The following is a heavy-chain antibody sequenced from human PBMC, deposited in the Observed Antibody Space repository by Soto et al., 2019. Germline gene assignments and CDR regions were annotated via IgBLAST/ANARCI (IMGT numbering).Heavy chain of an antibody. J-gene: IGHJ4*02. D-gene: IGHD6-6*01. Sequence: PSETLSLTCVVYGGSLSGVYWTWIRQPPGKGLEWIGEINHSGSTNYSPSLESRVTISLDTSNNQFSLKLSSVTAADTAVYYCARPGTKYSSSSPFYFDYWGQGTLVTVSS. CDR3: ARPGTKYSSSSPFYFDY. V-gene: IGHV4-34*01. CDR2: INHSGST. CDR1: GGSLSGVY.